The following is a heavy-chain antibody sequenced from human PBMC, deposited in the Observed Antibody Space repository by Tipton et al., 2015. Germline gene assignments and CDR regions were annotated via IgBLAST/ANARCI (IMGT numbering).Heavy chain of an antibody. CDR3: ARNDYGDYHFDY. V-gene: IGHV1-18*01. D-gene: IGHD4-17*01. CDR1: GYTFDTYY. CDR2: ISAYNGNT. J-gene: IGHJ4*02. Sequence: QLVQSGAEVKKPGASLKISCKASGYTFDTYYINWVRQAPGQGLEWMGWISAYNGNTNYAQKLQGRVTMTTDTSTSTAYMEVRSLRSDDTAVYYWARNDYGDYHFDYWGQGTLVTVSS.